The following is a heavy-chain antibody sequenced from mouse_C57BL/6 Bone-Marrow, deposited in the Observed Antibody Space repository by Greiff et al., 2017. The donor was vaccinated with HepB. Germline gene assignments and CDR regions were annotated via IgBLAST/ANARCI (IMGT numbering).Heavy chain of an antibody. CDR1: GFTFSSYA. J-gene: IGHJ1*03. CDR2: ISDGGSYT. V-gene: IGHV5-4*01. Sequence: EVQLVESGGGLVKPGGSLKLSCAASGFTFSSYAMSWVRQTPEKRLEWVATISDGGSYTYYPDNVKGRFTISRDNAKNNLYLQMSHLKSEDTAMYYCARGIYYGSSVWYFDVWGTGTTVTVSS. D-gene: IGHD1-1*01. CDR3: ARGIYYGSSVWYFDV.